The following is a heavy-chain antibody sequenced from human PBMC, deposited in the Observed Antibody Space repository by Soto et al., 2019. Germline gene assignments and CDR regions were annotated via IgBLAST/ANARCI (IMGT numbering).Heavy chain of an antibody. Sequence: GGSLRLCCAASGLTFCSYWMHWVRQAPGKGLVWVSRINSDGSSTSYADSVKGRFTISRDNAKNTLYLQMNSLRAEDTAVYYCARPLGGYSYGLDYWGQGTLVTVSS. V-gene: IGHV3-74*01. D-gene: IGHD5-18*01. CDR2: INSDGSST. J-gene: IGHJ4*02. CDR3: ARPLGGYSYGLDY. CDR1: GLTFCSYW.